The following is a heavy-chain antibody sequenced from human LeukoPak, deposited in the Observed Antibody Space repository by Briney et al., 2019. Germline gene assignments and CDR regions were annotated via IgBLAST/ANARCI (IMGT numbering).Heavy chain of an antibody. Sequence: GGSLRLSCAASGFTFSSYAMSWVRQAPGKGLEWVSAMSSSDDGRYYAASVRGRFTISRDTSRSTLYLQMNSLRAEDAAVYYCAKAPVTSCRGAFCYPFDYWGQGTLVTVSS. CDR2: MSSSDDGR. CDR1: GFTFSSYA. J-gene: IGHJ4*02. V-gene: IGHV3-23*01. D-gene: IGHD2-15*01. CDR3: AKAPVTSCRGAFCYPFDY.